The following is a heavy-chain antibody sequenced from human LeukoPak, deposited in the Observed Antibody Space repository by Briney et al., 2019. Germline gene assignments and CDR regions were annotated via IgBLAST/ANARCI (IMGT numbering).Heavy chain of an antibody. V-gene: IGHV3-53*01. D-gene: IGHD3-22*01. J-gene: IGHJ6*02. CDR2: IYSGGST. CDR1: GFTFSSYA. CDR3: ARDLNRGDSSGYYYGYYYYGMDV. Sequence: PGGSLRLSCAASGFTFSSYAMSWVRQAPGKGLEWVSVIYSGGSTYYADSVKGRFTISRDNSKNTLYLQMNSLRAEDTAVYYCARDLNRGDSSGYYYGYYYYGMDVWGQGTTVTVSS.